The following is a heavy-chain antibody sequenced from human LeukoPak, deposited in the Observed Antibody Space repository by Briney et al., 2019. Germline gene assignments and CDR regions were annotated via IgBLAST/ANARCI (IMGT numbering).Heavy chain of an antibody. CDR3: ASTARGNYYYFDS. CDR2: IYYSGST. J-gene: IGHJ4*02. D-gene: IGHD1-7*01. V-gene: IGHV4-59*01. CDR1: GGSISSYY. Sequence: TTSETLSLTCTVSGGSISSYYWSWIRQPPGKGLEWIGYIYYSGSTNYNPSLKSRVTISVDTSRNQFSLKLSSVTAADTAVYYCASTARGNYYYFDSWGQGTLVTVSS.